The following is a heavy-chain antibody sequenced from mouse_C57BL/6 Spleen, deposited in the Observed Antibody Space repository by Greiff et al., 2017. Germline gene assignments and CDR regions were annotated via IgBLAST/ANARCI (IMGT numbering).Heavy chain of an antibody. CDR1: GYAFSSYW. D-gene: IGHD1-1*01. CDR2: IYPGDGDT. Sequence: VQLQQSGAELVKPGVSVKISCKASGYAFSSYWMNWVKQRPGKGLEWIGQIYPGDGDTNYNGKFKGKATLTADKSSSTAYMQLSSLTSEDSAVYYCARRGDYGSSSYYFDYWGQGTTLTVSS. CDR3: ARRGDYGSSSYYFDY. V-gene: IGHV1-80*01. J-gene: IGHJ2*01.